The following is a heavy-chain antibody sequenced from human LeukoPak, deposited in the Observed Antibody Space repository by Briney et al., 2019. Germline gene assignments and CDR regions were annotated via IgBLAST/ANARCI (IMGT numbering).Heavy chain of an antibody. Sequence: GGSLRLSCAASGFTFSTYCMSWVRQAPGKGLEWVSGIGISGVSTYYADSVKGRFTISRDNSKNTLYLQMNSLRAEDTAFYYCARDSSGYGSFDYWGRGTLVTVSS. CDR1: GFTFSTYC. CDR2: IGISGVST. CDR3: ARDSSGYGSFDY. D-gene: IGHD3-22*01. J-gene: IGHJ4*02. V-gene: IGHV3-23*01.